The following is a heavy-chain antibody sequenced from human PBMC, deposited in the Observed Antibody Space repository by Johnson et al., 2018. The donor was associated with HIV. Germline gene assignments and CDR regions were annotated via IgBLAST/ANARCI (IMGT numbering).Heavy chain of an antibody. D-gene: IGHD1-7*01. CDR2: ISSSGSII. V-gene: IGHV3-11*01. CDR1: GFTFSDYY. CDR3: ARAGQLPEDAFDI. Sequence: QVQLVESGGDLVKPGGSLRLSCAASGFTFSDYYMTWIRLAPGKGLEWVSYISSSGSIINYADSMKGRFTISRDNARKSLYLQMNSLRAEDTAVYYCARAGQLPEDAFDIWGQGTMVTVSS. J-gene: IGHJ3*02.